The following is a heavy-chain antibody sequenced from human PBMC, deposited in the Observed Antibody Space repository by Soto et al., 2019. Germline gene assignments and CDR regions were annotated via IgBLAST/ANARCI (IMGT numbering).Heavy chain of an antibody. V-gene: IGHV3-33*01. Sequence: RRLSCAVSGFPFSFYGFHWVRQSPGKGLEWLGVIVSDGSAIYHADSLEGRFFISRENSKDILYLQMNSLRVEDTAVYYCARDDAFDNENGFDMWGQGTLVTVS. CDR1: GFPFSFYG. D-gene: IGHD3-3*02. CDR3: ARDDAFDNENGFDM. J-gene: IGHJ3*02. CDR2: IVSDGSAI.